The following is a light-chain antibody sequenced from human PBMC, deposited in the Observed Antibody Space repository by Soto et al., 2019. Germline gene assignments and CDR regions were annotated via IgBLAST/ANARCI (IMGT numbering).Light chain of an antibody. CDR1: QSVGSA. J-gene: IGKJ4*01. Sequence: EIVMTQSPATLSVSPGKTATLSCRASQSVGSAVAWYQLKPGQGPRLLIVGASIRATGVPGRFSGGGSGTEFTLTISSLQSEDFAVYYCQQYRNWPPLTFGGGTTVEIK. CDR2: GAS. CDR3: QQYRNWPPLT. V-gene: IGKV3-15*01.